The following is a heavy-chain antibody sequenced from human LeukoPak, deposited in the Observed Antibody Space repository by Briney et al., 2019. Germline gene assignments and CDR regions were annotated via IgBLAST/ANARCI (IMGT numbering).Heavy chain of an antibody. J-gene: IGHJ4*01. D-gene: IGHD3-22*01. CDR1: GFIFSNYA. CDR3: AKDHISSYYVNSGHADY. Sequence: PGGSLRLSCAASGFIFSNYAMIWVRQGPGKGLEWVSTISASGATTYYTDSVKGRFTISRDNSRNTVYLVMNSLRVEDTAVYYCAKDHISSYYVNSGHADYWGHGTLVTVSS. CDR2: ISASGATT. V-gene: IGHV3-23*01.